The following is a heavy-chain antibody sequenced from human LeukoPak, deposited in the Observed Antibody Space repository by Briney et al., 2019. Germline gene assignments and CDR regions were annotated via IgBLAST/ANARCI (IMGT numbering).Heavy chain of an antibody. Sequence: GGSLRLSCAASGFTVSSNYMSWVRQAPGKGLEWVSVIYSGGSTYYADSVKGRFTISRDNSKNTLYLQMNSLRAEDTAVYYCARQDSASFYDHWGQGTLVTVSS. CDR3: ARQDSASFYDH. CDR2: IYSGGST. J-gene: IGHJ4*02. V-gene: IGHV3-53*01. CDR1: GFTVSSNY. D-gene: IGHD2/OR15-2a*01.